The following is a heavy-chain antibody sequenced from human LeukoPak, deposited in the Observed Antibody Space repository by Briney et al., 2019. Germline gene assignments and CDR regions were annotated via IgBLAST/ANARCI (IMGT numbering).Heavy chain of an antibody. D-gene: IGHD3-3*01. J-gene: IGHJ4*02. Sequence: PGGSLRLSCTASPFXLSDDYIGWIRQAPGKGPEWVSLISPGSSYKFCADSLEGRSTISRDDAKNSVYLQMNNLRDHDTAVYYCATERLGIFEFWGQGSLVTVSS. CDR3: ATERLGIFEF. CDR1: PFXLSDDY. CDR2: ISPGSSYK. V-gene: IGHV3-11*05.